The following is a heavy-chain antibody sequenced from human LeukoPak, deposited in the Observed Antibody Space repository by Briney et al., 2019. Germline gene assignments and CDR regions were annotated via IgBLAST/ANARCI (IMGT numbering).Heavy chain of an antibody. J-gene: IGHJ3*02. CDR2: ISSSGSTI. CDR3: AKDTVSSSWSNDAFDI. D-gene: IGHD6-13*01. CDR1: GFTFSDFY. V-gene: IGHV3-11*01. Sequence: GGSLRLSCAASGFTFSDFYMSWVRQAPGKGLEWVSYISSSGSTIYHGDSVKGRFTISRDTAKNSLYLQMNTLRAEDTAVYYCAKDTVSSSWSNDAFDIWGQGTMVTVSS.